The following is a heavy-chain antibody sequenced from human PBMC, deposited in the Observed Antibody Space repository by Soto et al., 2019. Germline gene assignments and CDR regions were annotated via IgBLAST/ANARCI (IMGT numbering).Heavy chain of an antibody. D-gene: IGHD1-1*01. CDR3: ARDGTYNWV. J-gene: IGHJ4*02. V-gene: IGHV3-66*01. Sequence: ELQLVASGGGLVQPRGSLRLSCAASGFNVSNNYVRWVRQAPGKGLEWVSLIFSNGDTRYADSVKGRFTISRDSSSNTLYLQMNSLRVEDTAVYYYARDGTYNWVGGQGIHVTVSS. CDR1: GFNVSNNY. CDR2: IFSNGDT.